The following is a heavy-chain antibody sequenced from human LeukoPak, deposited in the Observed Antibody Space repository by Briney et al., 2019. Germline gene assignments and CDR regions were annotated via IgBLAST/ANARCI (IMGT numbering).Heavy chain of an antibody. D-gene: IGHD2-15*01. Sequence: PSETLSLTCTVSGGSISSSSYYWGWIRQPPGKGLEWIGSIYYRGSTYHNPSLKSRVTISVDTSKNQLSLKLSPVTAADTAVYYCARRWRFDYWGQGILVTVSS. V-gene: IGHV4-39*01. CDR2: IYYRGST. CDR1: GGSISSSSYY. CDR3: ARRWRFDY. J-gene: IGHJ4*02.